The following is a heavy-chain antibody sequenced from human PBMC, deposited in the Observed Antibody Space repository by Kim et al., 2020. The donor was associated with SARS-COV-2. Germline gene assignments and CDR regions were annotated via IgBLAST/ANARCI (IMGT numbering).Heavy chain of an antibody. D-gene: IGHD3-9*01. J-gene: IGHJ5*02. CDR1: GGSISSGGYY. CDR3: AREPYDILTGTGSNWFDP. CDR2: IYYSGST. V-gene: IGHV4-31*03. Sequence: SETLSLTCTVSGGSISSGGYYWSWIRQHPGKGLEWIGYIYYSGSTYYNPSLKSRVTISVDTSKNQFSLKLSSVTAADTAVYYCAREPYDILTGTGSNWFDPWGQGTLVTVSS.